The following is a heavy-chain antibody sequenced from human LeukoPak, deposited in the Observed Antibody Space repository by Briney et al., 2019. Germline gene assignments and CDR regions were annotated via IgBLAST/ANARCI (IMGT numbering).Heavy chain of an antibody. D-gene: IGHD1-1*01. V-gene: IGHV4-59*01. CDR1: GGSISSYY. CDR3: ARVEYYYGMDV. J-gene: IGHJ6*02. CDR2: IYYSGST. Sequence: SETLSLTCTVSGGSISSYYWSWIRQPPGRGLEWIGYIYYSGSTNYNSSLKSRVTISVDTSKNQFSLKLSSVTAADTAVYYCARVEYYYGMDVWGQGTTVTVSS.